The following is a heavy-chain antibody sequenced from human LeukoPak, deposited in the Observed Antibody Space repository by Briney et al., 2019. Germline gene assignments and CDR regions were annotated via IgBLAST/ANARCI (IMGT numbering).Heavy chain of an antibody. V-gene: IGHV3-23*01. CDR1: GFTFSSYA. Sequence: HPGGSLRLSCAASGFTFSSYAMSWVRQAPGKGLEWVSAISGSGGSTYYADSVKGRFTISRDNSKNTLYLQMNSLRAEDTAVYYCAKVVGGDDAFDIWGQGTMVTVSS. J-gene: IGHJ3*02. CDR2: ISGSGGST. CDR3: AKVVGGDDAFDI. D-gene: IGHD2-21*01.